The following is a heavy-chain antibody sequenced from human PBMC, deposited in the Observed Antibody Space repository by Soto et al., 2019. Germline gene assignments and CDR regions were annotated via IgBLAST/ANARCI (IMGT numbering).Heavy chain of an antibody. D-gene: IGHD5-18*01. CDR1: GFTFSSYG. Sequence: PGGSLRLSCAASGFTFSSYGMHWVRQAPGKGLEWVAVISYDGSNKYYADSVKGRFTISRDNSKNTLYLQMNSLRAEDTAVYYCAKDQPPLIIQLWPFYFDYWGQGTLVTVSS. V-gene: IGHV3-30*18. J-gene: IGHJ4*02. CDR2: ISYDGSNK. CDR3: AKDQPPLIIQLWPFYFDY.